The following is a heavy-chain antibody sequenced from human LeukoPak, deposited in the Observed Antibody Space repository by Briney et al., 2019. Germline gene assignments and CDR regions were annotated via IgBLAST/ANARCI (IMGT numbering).Heavy chain of an antibody. Sequence: SETLSLTCTVSGGSISSYYWSWIRQPAGKGLEWIGRIYTSGSANYNPSLKSRVTMSVDTSKNQFSLKLSSVTAADTAVYYCARTYYYGSGSYYKDYYYYYYMDVWGKGTTVTISS. CDR2: IYTSGSA. D-gene: IGHD3-10*01. V-gene: IGHV4-4*07. CDR1: GGSISSYY. J-gene: IGHJ6*03. CDR3: ARTYYYGSGSYYKDYYYYYYMDV.